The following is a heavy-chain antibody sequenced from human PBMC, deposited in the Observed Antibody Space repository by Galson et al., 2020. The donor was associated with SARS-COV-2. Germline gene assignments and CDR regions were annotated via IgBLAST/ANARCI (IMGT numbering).Heavy chain of an antibody. D-gene: IGHD1-26*01. J-gene: IGHJ4*02. V-gene: IGHV4-61*02. CDR3: AGDFSPVSGSSTFDY. Sequence: SETLSLTCTVSGGSISSGSNYWSWIRQPAGKGLEWIGRIYATGSTNYNPALKSRVTISVDTSKNQFSLKLSSVTAADTAVYYCAGDFSPVSGSSTFDYWGQGTLVTVSS. CDR1: GGSISSGSNY. CDR2: IYATGST.